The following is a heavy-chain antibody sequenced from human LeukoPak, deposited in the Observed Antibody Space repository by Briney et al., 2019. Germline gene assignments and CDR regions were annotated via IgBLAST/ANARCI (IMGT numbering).Heavy chain of an antibody. J-gene: IGHJ4*02. V-gene: IGHV3-66*01. CDR2: IYSGGDT. CDR1: GFTVSSNY. Sequence: GGSLRLSCAASGFTVSSNYMTWVRQAPGKGLEWLSVIYSGGDTYYADSVEGRFTISRDNSKNTLYPQMNSLRAEDTAVYYCARRSGEGYFDCWGQGTLVTVSS. CDR3: ARRSGEGYFDC. D-gene: IGHD1-26*01.